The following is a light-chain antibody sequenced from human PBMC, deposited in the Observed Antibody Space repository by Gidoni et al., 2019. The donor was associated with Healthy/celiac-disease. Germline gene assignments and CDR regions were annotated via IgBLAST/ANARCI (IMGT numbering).Light chain of an antibody. V-gene: IGKV3-15*01. Sequence: EIVMPQSPATLSVSPGERATLSCRASQSVSSNLAWYQQKPGQAPRLIIYGASTRATGTPARFSGSGSGTEFTLTISSLQSEDCAVSYCQQYNNWLWTFGQGTKVEIK. CDR2: GAS. CDR3: QQYNNWLWT. J-gene: IGKJ1*01. CDR1: QSVSSN.